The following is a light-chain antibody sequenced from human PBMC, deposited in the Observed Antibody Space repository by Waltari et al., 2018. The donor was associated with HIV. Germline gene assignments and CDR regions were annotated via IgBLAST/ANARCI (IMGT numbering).Light chain of an antibody. J-gene: IGLJ2*01. CDR3: SSYAGSNNLL. CDR1: STAVRGSNY. V-gene: IGLV2-8*01. CDR2: EVT. Sequence: QSALTQPPSATASPGQSVTIPCPGNSTAVRGSNYVSWYQQHPGKAPKPMIYEVTKRPSGVPDRFSGSKSGNTASLTVSGLQAEDEADYYCSSYAGSNNLLFGGGAKLTVL.